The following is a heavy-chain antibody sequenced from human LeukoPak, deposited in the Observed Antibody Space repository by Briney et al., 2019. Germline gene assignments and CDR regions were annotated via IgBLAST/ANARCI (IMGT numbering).Heavy chain of an antibody. V-gene: IGHV3-48*04. CDR2: VSGKSRAI. Sequence: GGSLRLSCAASGFTFSDYGINWVRQAPGKGLEWLSFVSGKSRAIYYADSVKGRFTISRDNAKESVYLHMSSLRAEDTAVYYCAKGSAGYSSGPSWGLGTLVTVSS. CDR3: AKGSAGYSSGPS. J-gene: IGHJ5*02. CDR1: GFTFSDYG. D-gene: IGHD6-19*01.